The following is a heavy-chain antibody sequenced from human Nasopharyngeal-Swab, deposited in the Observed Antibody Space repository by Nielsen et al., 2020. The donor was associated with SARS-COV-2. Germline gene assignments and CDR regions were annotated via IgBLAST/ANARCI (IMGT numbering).Heavy chain of an antibody. CDR2: INPSGGST. CDR1: GYTFTNHF. V-gene: IGHV1-46*01. J-gene: IGHJ4*02. D-gene: IGHD5-18*01. CDR3: ARGYSYGLAY. Sequence: ASVKVSCKASGYTFTNHFMHWVRQAPGQGLEWMGMINPSGGSTGYAQNFQGRDTVTRDTSTSTVYMELSSLSSEDTAVYYCARGYSYGLAYWGQGTLVTVSP.